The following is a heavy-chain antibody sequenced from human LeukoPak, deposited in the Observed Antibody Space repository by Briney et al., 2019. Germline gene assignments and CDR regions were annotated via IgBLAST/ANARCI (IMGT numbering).Heavy chain of an antibody. CDR3: ARDQLYCTRGICHFEQ. Sequence: GGSLRLSCSAAGVTFSSYWGHWVRQARWKGLVWVSRINSDGRSTSFADSVKGRFTISRDNAKNTLYLQMNSLRTEDTAVYYCARDQLYCTRGICHFEQWGRGTLVPVSS. CDR2: INSDGRST. CDR1: GVTFSSYW. V-gene: IGHV3-74*01. J-gene: IGHJ4*02. D-gene: IGHD2-8*02.